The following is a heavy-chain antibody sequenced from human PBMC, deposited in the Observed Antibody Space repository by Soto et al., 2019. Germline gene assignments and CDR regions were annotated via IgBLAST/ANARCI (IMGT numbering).Heavy chain of an antibody. V-gene: IGHV4-31*03. D-gene: IGHD3-10*01. Sequence: SETLSLTCTVSCGSINSGAYFWSWIRQHPGRGLEWIGYVSKIGSTYYNPSLKSRVTISGDTSKSQFSLNLSSVTAADTAIYYCARGLVRGPFYFHALDVWGQGTTVTVSS. CDR3: ARGLVRGPFYFHALDV. CDR1: CGSINSGAYF. CDR2: VSKIGST. J-gene: IGHJ6*02.